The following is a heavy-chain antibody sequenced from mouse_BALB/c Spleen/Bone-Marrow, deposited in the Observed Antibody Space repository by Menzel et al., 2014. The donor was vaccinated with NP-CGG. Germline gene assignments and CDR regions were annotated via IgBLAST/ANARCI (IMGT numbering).Heavy chain of an antibody. CDR3: ARHMIRGFAY. V-gene: IGHV5-12-1*01. Sequence: EVKLVESGGGLVKPGGSLKLSCAASGFAFSSYDMSWVCQTPEKRLEWVAYISSDGGSTYYSDTVKGRFTISRDNAKNTLYLEMSSLKSEDTAMYYCARHMIRGFAYWGQGTLVTVSA. CDR2: ISSDGGST. J-gene: IGHJ3*01. CDR1: GFAFSSYD. D-gene: IGHD2-4*01.